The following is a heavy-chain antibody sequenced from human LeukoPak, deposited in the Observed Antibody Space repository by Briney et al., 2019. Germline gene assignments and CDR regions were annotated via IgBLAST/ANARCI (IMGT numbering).Heavy chain of an antibody. V-gene: IGHV3-23*01. J-gene: IGHJ5*02. Sequence: GGSLRLSCSASGFSFSTYAMSWVRQAPGKGLNGVSRITGTGSTTQYAESVKGRFTISRDNSRNTLYLQMNSLRVEDTAVYYCARQPNWNDLGRFDPCGQGTLVTVSS. CDR3: ARQPNWNDLGRFDP. CDR2: ITGTGSTT. D-gene: IGHD1-1*01. CDR1: GFSFSTYA.